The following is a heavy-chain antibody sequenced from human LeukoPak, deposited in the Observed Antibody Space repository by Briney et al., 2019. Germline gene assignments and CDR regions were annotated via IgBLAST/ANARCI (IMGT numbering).Heavy chain of an antibody. V-gene: IGHV4-39*01. D-gene: IGHD4-11*01. CDR2: IYYSGST. CDR1: GGSISSSSYY. CDR3: ARLRGNDNDYPDY. J-gene: IGHJ4*02. Sequence: SETLSLTCTVSGGSISSSSYYWGWLRQPPGTGLEWIGSIYYSGSTYYNPSLKSRVTISVDTSKNQFSLKLSSVTAADTAVYYCARLRGNDNDYPDYWGQGTLVTVSS.